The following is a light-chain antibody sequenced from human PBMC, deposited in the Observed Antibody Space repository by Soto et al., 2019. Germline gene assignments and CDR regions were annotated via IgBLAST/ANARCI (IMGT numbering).Light chain of an antibody. CDR1: QDISNY. CDR2: DAS. J-gene: IGKJ5*01. V-gene: IGKV1-33*01. Sequence: DIQMTQSPSSLSASVGDRVTITSQASQDISNYLNWYQQKPGKAPKLLIYDASNLETGVPSRFSGSGSGTDFTFTISSLQPEDIATYYCQQYENPPAFGQGTRLEIK. CDR3: QQYENPPA.